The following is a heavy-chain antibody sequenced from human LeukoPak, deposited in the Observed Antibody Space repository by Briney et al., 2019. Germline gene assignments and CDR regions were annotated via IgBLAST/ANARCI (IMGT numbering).Heavy chain of an antibody. CDR2: IYPSGST. CDR3: ARDNSGSYREFDF. D-gene: IGHD1-26*01. V-gene: IGHV4-4*07. J-gene: IGHJ4*02. Sequence: SETLSLTCTVSGSSISSYYWTWIRQPAGKGLEWIGRIYPSGSTNYNPSLKSRVTMSVDTSKNQFSLKLSSVTAADTAVYYCARDNSGSYREFDFWGQGTLVTVSS. CDR1: GSSISSYY.